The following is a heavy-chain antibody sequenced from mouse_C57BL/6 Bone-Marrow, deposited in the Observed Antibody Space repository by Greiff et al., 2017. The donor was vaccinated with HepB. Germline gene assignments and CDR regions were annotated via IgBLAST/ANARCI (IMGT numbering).Heavy chain of an antibody. CDR2: FYPGSGSI. CDR1: GYTFTEYT. D-gene: IGHD3-2*02. V-gene: IGHV1-62-2*01. CDR3: ARNPYSADYGYARDY. Sequence: QVQLQQSGAELVKPGASVKLSCKASGYTFTEYTIHWVKQRSGQGLEWIGWFYPGSGSIKYNEKFKDKATLTADKSSSTVYMELSRLTSEDSAVYYYARNPYSADYGYARDYWGQGTSATVSS. J-gene: IGHJ4*01.